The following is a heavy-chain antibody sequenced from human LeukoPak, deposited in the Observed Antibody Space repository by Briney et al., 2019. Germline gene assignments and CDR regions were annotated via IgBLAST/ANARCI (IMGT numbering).Heavy chain of an antibody. D-gene: IGHD1-26*01. J-gene: IGHJ4*02. Sequence: GGSLRLSCTASGFTFSNYPMSWVRQAPGKGLEWVSAISGSGGSTYYADSVKGRFTISRDNSKNTLYLQMNSLRAEDTAVYYCAKGGYSGSSPFDYWGQGTLVTVSS. V-gene: IGHV3-23*01. CDR1: GFTFSNYP. CDR3: AKGGYSGSSPFDY. CDR2: ISGSGGST.